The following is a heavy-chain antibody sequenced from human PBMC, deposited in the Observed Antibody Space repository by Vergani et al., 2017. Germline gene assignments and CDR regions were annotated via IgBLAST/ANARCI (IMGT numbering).Heavy chain of an antibody. CDR1: GYSISSGYY. Sequence: QVQLQESGPGLVKPSETLSLTCAVSGYSISSGYYWGWIRQPPGKGLEWIGSIYHSGSTYYNPSLKSRVTISVDTSKNQFSLKLSSVTAADTAVYYCARHLRQEPNDCGGQGTLVTVSS. CDR3: ARHLRQEPNDC. J-gene: IGHJ4*02. D-gene: IGHD1-26*01. V-gene: IGHV4-38-2*01. CDR2: IYHSGST.